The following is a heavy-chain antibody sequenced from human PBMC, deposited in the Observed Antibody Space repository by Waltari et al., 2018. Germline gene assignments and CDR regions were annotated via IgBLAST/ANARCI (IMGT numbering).Heavy chain of an antibody. V-gene: IGHV1-24*01. D-gene: IGHD3-10*01. CDR2: FDPEDGET. CDR3: ATGLLWFGEYPNPTLPNFDY. Sequence: QVQLVQSGAEVKKPGASVKVSCKVSGYTLTELSMHWVRQAPGKGLEWMGGFDPEDGETIDAQKFQGSVTMTEDTSTDTAYMELSSLRSEDTAVYYCATGLLWFGEYPNPTLPNFDYWGQGTLVTVSS. CDR1: GYTLTELS. J-gene: IGHJ4*02.